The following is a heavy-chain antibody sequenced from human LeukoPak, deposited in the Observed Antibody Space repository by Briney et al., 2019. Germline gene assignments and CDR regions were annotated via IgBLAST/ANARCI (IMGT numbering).Heavy chain of an antibody. V-gene: IGHV3-30*01. Sequence: GGSLRLSCAASGLTFSSYAMHWVRQAPGKGLEWVALISYDGSDKYYADSVKGRFTVSRDSSKNTLYLQMNSLRAEDTAVYYCARPGGSYLNWFDPWGQGTLVTVSS. J-gene: IGHJ5*02. CDR2: ISYDGSDK. D-gene: IGHD3-16*01. CDR1: GLTFSSYA. CDR3: ARPGGSYLNWFDP.